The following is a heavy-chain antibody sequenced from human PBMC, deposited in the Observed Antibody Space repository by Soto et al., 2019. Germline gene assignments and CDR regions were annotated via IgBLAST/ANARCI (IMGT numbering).Heavy chain of an antibody. Sequence: EVQLVESGGGLVQPGRSLRLSCAASGFTFDDYAMHWVRQAPGKGLEWVSGISWNSGSIGYADSVKGRFTISRDNAKNSLYLQMNSLRAEDTALYYYAKDKGHSGSSHFDYWGQGTLVTVSS. J-gene: IGHJ4*02. CDR3: AKDKGHSGSSHFDY. CDR1: GFTFDDYA. D-gene: IGHD1-26*01. V-gene: IGHV3-9*01. CDR2: ISWNSGSI.